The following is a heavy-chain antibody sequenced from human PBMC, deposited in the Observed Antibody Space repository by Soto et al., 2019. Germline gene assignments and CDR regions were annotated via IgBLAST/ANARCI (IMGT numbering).Heavy chain of an antibody. CDR2: IFADNER. Sequence: SWPPSVNSTETVSVPPPVAGLAPTTGQMGLGWSRQPPGHALEWLAHIFADNERSYSTSLEXGLTISKDTSPSQVVLSMANVDPLDTATYYCARMRVDSDQFYYAMGVGGQGTTVTVSS. V-gene: IGHV2-26*01. D-gene: IGHD3-9*01. CDR1: GLAPTTGQMG. CDR3: ARMRVDSDQFYYAMGV. J-gene: IGHJ6*02.